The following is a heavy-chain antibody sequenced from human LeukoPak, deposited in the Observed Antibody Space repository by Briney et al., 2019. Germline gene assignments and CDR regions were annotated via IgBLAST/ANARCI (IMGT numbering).Heavy chain of an antibody. J-gene: IGHJ4*02. CDR2: ISSNGGST. Sequence: GGSLRLSCAASGFTFSSYAMHWVRQAPGKGLEYVSAISSNGGSTYYADSVKGRFTISRDNSKNTLYLQMGSLRAEDMAVYYCARSVFRYGSYYFDYWGQGTLVTVSS. V-gene: IGHV3-64*02. CDR1: GFTFSSYA. D-gene: IGHD1-14*01. CDR3: ARSVFRYGSYYFDY.